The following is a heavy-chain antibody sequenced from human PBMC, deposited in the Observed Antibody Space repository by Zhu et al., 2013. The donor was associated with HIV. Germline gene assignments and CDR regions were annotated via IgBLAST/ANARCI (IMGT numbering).Heavy chain of an antibody. D-gene: IGHD3-3*01. J-gene: IGHJ5*02. Sequence: QVQLVQSGAEVKKPGASVKVSCKASGYTFTSYGISWVRQAPGQGLEWMGWISAYNGNTNYAQKLQGRVTMTTDTSTSTAYMELRSLRSDDTAVYYCARAIQVPIFGVVIDSGPGVGFDPWGQGTLVTVSS. CDR2: ISAYNGNT. CDR1: GYTFTSYG. CDR3: ARAIQVPIFGVVIDSGPGVGFDP. V-gene: IGHV1-18*01.